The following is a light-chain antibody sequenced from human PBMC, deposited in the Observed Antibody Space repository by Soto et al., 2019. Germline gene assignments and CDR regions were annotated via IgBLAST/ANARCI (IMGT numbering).Light chain of an antibody. CDR2: AAS. CDR3: QQYYSYPVT. Sequence: AIRMTQSPSSFSASTGDRVTITCRASQGISSYLAWYQQKPGKAPKLLIYAASILQSGVPSRFSGSGSGTDFTLTISCLQSEDFATYYCQQYYSYPVTFGQGTKVEIK. J-gene: IGKJ1*01. CDR1: QGISSY. V-gene: IGKV1-8*01.